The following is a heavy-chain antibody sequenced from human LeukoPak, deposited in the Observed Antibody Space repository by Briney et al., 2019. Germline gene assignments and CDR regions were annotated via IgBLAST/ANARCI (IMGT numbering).Heavy chain of an antibody. CDR3: STGSGHAFDI. V-gene: IGHV3-74*01. Sequence: GGSLRLSCAASGFTFSSYWMHWVRQVPGKGLVWVSRINSDGSSTSYADSVKGRFTISRDNAKNTLYVQMNGLRAEDTAVYYCSTGSGHAFDIWGRGTMVTVSS. D-gene: IGHD3-10*01. CDR2: INSDGSST. J-gene: IGHJ3*02. CDR1: GFTFSSYW.